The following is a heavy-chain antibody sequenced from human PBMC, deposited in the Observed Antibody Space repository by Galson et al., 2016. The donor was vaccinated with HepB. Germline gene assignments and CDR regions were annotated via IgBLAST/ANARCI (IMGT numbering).Heavy chain of an antibody. CDR3: ARDQGGYFDH. V-gene: IGHV4-61*01. J-gene: IGHJ4*02. CDR1: GGSVNNYNYY. CDR2: IYYSGST. Sequence: SETLSLTCTVSGGSVNNYNYYWSWIRQPPAKGLEWIGYIYYSGSTNYNPSLKSRVTISVDASKNQFSLRLTSVTAADTARYYCARDQGGYFDHWGQGTFVAVSS.